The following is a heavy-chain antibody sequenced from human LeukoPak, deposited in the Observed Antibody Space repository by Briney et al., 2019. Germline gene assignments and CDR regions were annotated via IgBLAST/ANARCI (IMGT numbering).Heavy chain of an antibody. CDR1: GYTFTTYA. CDR3: ARAIVVLPSANWFDP. Sequence: ASVKVSCKTSGYTFTTYAIHWVRQAPGQRLEWMGWINADNGNTKYSQKFQSRVTITRDTSASTAYMELSSLRSEDTAVYYCARAIVVLPSANWFDPWGQGTPVTVSS. J-gene: IGHJ5*02. V-gene: IGHV1-3*01. D-gene: IGHD2-2*01. CDR2: INADNGNT.